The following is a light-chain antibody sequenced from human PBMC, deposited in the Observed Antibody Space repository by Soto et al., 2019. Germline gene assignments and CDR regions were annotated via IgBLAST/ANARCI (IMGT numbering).Light chain of an antibody. CDR3: QQYCTSPPT. V-gene: IGKV3-20*01. CDR1: QSVSYTF. J-gene: IGKJ1*01. Sequence: EIVMTQSPGTLSLSPGERATLSCRASQSVSYTFFAWYQQKPGQAPRLLIYGASSRATGIPDRFSGSGSGTDFTLTISRLEPEDFAVYYCQQYCTSPPTFGQGTKVDIK. CDR2: GAS.